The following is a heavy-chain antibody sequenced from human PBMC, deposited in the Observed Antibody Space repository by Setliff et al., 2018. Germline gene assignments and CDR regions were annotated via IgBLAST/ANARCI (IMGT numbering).Heavy chain of an antibody. D-gene: IGHD3-16*01. CDR2: INPSSGAT. V-gene: IGHV1-2*06. CDR3: ARDGGGDSDAFDI. J-gene: IGHJ3*02. CDR1: GYTFTGYY. Sequence: ASVTVSCKASGYTFTGYYMYWVRQAPGQGLEWMGRINPSSGATIYAQKFQGRVTMTSDTSISTAYMELGRLRSDDTAVYFCARDGGGDSDAFDIWGLGTMVTVSS.